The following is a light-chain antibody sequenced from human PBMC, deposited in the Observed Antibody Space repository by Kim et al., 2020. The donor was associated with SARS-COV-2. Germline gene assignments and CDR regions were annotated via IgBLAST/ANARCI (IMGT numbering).Light chain of an antibody. CDR3: QVWDNSSDHYV. CDR2: YDS. J-gene: IGLJ1*01. Sequence: SYELTQPPSVSVAPGKTAKITCGGNNIGSKSVHWYQQRPGQAPVLVIYYDSDRPSGIPERFSGSNSGNTATLTISGVEVGDEADYYCQVWDNSSDHYVFGTGTKVTVL. CDR1: NIGSKS. V-gene: IGLV3-21*04.